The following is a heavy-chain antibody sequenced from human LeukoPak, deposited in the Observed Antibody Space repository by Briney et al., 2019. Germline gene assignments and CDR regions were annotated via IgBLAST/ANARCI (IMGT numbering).Heavy chain of an antibody. D-gene: IGHD6-13*01. J-gene: IGHJ4*02. V-gene: IGHV3-23*01. CDR1: GFTFASYG. CDR2: ISGSSGTT. CDR3: AKGGSSWFLGD. Sequence: GGSLRLSCAASGFTFASYGMSWVRQAPGKGLEWVSGISGSSGTTYYADSVKGRFTISRDNSKNTVYLQMNSLRDEDTAVYYCAKGGSSWFLGDWGQGTLVTVSS.